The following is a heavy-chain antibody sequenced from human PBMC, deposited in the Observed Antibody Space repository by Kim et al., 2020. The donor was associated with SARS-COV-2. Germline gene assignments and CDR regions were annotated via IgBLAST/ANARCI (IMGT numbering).Heavy chain of an antibody. J-gene: IGHJ4*02. CDR3: ARESPSPQLLWFGEWGSE. CDR1: GFTFSSYS. V-gene: IGHV3-48*02. D-gene: IGHD3-10*01. CDR2: ISSSSSTI. Sequence: GGSLRLSCAASGFTFSSYSMNWVRQAPVKGLEWVSYISSSSSTIYYADSVKGRFTISRDNAKNSLYLQMNSLRDEDTAVYYCARESPSPQLLWFGEWGSEWGQGTLVTVSS.